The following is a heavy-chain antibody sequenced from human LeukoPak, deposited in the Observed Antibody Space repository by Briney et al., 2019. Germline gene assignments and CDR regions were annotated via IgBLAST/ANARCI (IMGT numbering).Heavy chain of an antibody. CDR1: GGTFSSYA. V-gene: IGHV1-69*06. Sequence: SVKVSCKASGGTFSSYAISWVRQAPGQGLEWMGGIIPIFGTANYAQKFQGRVTITADKSTSTAYMELSSLRSEDTAVYYCATAGGRQWPQIDYWGQGTLVTVSS. D-gene: IGHD6-19*01. CDR3: ATAGGRQWPQIDY. CDR2: IIPIFGTA. J-gene: IGHJ4*02.